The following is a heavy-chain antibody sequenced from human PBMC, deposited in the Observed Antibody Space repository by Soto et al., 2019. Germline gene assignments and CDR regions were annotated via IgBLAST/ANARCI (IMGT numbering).Heavy chain of an antibody. J-gene: IGHJ6*02. CDR1: GGSISSSSYY. D-gene: IGHD3-22*01. V-gene: IGHV4-39*01. CDR2: IYYSGST. Sequence: SETLSLTCTVSGGSISSSSYYWGWIRQPPGKGLEWIGSIYYSGSTYYNPSLKSRVTISVDTSKNQFSLKLSSVTAADTAVYYCATRGGGMIVVDHYGMDVWGQGTTVTVSS. CDR3: ATRGGGMIVVDHYGMDV.